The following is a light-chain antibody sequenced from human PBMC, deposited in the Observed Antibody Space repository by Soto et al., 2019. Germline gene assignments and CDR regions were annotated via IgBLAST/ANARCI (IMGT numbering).Light chain of an antibody. CDR3: QQYGSSPWT. CDR2: VAS. CDR1: QSVSSRS. Sequence: EIVLTQSPGTLSLSPGERATLSCRASQSVSSRSLAWYQQKPGQAPRLLIYVASSRATGIPDRFSGSGSGTDFTLTISRLEPEDFAVYYCQQYGSSPWTFGQGTKVEIK. J-gene: IGKJ1*01. V-gene: IGKV3-20*01.